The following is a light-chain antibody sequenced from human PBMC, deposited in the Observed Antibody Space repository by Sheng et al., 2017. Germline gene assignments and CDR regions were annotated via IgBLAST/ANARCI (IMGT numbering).Light chain of an antibody. Sequence: SYDLTQPLSVSVAPGQTARLTCAGNNIGNKYVQWYQQKPGQAPXVVIYGNDNRPSGIPERFSGSNSGNTVTLTISGVQAGDEADYYCQVWDSTTYVFGTGTKVTVL. CDR2: GND. CDR3: QVWDSTTYV. CDR1: NIGNKY. J-gene: IGLJ1*01. V-gene: IGLV3-9*01.